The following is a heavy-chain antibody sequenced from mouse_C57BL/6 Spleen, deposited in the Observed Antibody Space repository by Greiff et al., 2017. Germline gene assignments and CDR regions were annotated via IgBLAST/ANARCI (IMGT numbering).Heavy chain of an antibody. V-gene: IGHV1-52*01. Sequence: QVQLKQPGAELVRPGSSVKLSCKASGYTFTSYWMHWVKQRPIQGLEWIGNIDPSDSETNYNQKFKDKATLTVDKYSRTAYMPLISLASEVSAVYYCKTGTSDYDFDYWGQGTTLTVSS. J-gene: IGHJ2*01. D-gene: IGHD4-1*01. CDR3: KTGTSDYDFDY. CDR1: GYTFTSYW. CDR2: IDPSDSET.